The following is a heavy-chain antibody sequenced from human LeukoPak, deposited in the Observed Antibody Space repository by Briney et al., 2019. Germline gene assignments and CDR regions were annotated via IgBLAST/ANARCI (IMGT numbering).Heavy chain of an antibody. CDR3: ARLPRDGGYYFDY. CDR2: IYPGDSDT. D-gene: IGHD5-24*01. V-gene: IGHV5-51*03. CDR1: GYSFTSYW. J-gene: IGHJ4*02. Sequence: GESLNISCKGSGYSFTSYWIGWVRRMPGKGLEWMGIIYPGDSDTRYSPSFQGQVTISAHKSISTAYLQWSSRKASDTAMYYCARLPRDGGYYFDYWGQGTLVTVSS.